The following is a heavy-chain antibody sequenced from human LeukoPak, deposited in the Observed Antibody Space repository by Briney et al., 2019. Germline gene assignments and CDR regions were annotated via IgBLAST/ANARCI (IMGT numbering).Heavy chain of an antibody. D-gene: IGHD3-22*01. CDR1: GGSIRSSSYY. CDR3: ARVDSGGYHSDY. V-gene: IGHV4-39*07. CDR2: IYYSGST. J-gene: IGHJ4*02. Sequence: SETLSLTCTVSGGSIRSSSYYWGWIRQPPGKGLEWIGSIYYSGSTYYNPSLKSRVTISVDTSKNQFSLKLSSATAADTAVYYCARVDSGGYHSDYWGQGTLVTVSS.